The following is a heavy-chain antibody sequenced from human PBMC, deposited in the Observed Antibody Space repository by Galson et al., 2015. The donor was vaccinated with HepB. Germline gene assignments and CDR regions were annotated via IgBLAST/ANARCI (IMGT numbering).Heavy chain of an antibody. CDR3: ASSYGSGSYPPYYYYGMDV. CDR2: ISPNSGGT. D-gene: IGHD3-10*01. CDR1: GYTFTGYY. V-gene: IGHV1-2*02. J-gene: IGHJ6*02. Sequence: SVKVSCKASGYTFTGYYMHWVRQAPGQGLEWMGWISPNSGGTNYAQKFQGRVTMTRDTSTSTVYMELSSLRSEDTAVYYCASSYGSGSYPPYYYYGMDVWGRGTTVTVSS.